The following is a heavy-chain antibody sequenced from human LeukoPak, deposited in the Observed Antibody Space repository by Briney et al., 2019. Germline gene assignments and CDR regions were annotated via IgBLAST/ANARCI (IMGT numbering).Heavy chain of an antibody. D-gene: IGHD3-10*01. Sequence: PGGSLRLSCAASGFTFRDYTMNWVRQAPGKGLEWISSVSGTSSYIFYTDSVKGRFTISRDNVKNSLDLQMNSLRAEDTAVYYCARGNNWSGSGSSYYFDDWGQGTLVTVSS. V-gene: IGHV3-21*01. CDR3: ARGNNWSGSGSSYYFDD. J-gene: IGHJ4*02. CDR1: GFTFRDYT. CDR2: VSGTSSYI.